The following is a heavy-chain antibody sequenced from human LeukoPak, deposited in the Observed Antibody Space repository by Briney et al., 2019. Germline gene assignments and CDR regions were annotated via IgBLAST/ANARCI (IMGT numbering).Heavy chain of an antibody. CDR3: ARSYYDSSGYHDY. V-gene: IGHV3-33*01. Sequence: GGSLRLSCAASGFTFSSYGMHWVRQAPGKGLEWVAVIWYDGSNKYYADSVKGRFTISRDNSKNTLYLQMNSLRAEDTAVYYCARSYYDSSGYHDYWGRGTLVTVSS. J-gene: IGHJ4*02. D-gene: IGHD3-22*01. CDR2: IWYDGSNK. CDR1: GFTFSSYG.